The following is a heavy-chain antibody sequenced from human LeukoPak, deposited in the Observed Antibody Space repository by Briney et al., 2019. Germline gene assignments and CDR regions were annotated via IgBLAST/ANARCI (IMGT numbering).Heavy chain of an antibody. CDR3: ARDDCTDGSCYTDY. D-gene: IGHD2-2*02. Sequence: GSSVKVSCKASGGTVTDYGISWVRQAPRQGLEWMGGIVHQFGTSHYAQKFQGRVTITADEATNTLYMELSSLRPEDTGVYYCARDDCTDGSCYTDYWGQGAQVTVSS. J-gene: IGHJ4*02. V-gene: IGHV1-69*01. CDR2: IVHQFGTS. CDR1: GGTVTDYG.